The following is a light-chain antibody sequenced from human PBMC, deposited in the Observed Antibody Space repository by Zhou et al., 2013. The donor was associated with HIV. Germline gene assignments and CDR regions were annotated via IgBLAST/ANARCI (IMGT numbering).Light chain of an antibody. CDR2: KAS. V-gene: IGKV1-5*03. J-gene: IGKJ1*01. Sequence: DIQMTQSPSTLSASVGDRVTITCRASRSISTSLAWYQQKPGKAPKLLIYKASSLESTAPSRFSGSGSGTEFTLTISSLQPDDFATYYCQQYNSYRTFGQGTKVEIK. CDR1: RSISTS. CDR3: QQYNSYRT.